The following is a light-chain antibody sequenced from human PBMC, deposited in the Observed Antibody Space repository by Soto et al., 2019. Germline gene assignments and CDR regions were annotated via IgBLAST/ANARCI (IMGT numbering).Light chain of an antibody. CDR1: QSVSSSY. CDR2: GAS. CDR3: QEYGSSPWT. J-gene: IGKJ1*01. Sequence: EIVLTQSPGTLSLSPGERATLSCRASQSVSSSYLAWYQQKPGQGPRLLIYGASSRATGIPDRFSGSGSGTDFTLTISRLEPEDFALDYCQEYGSSPWTFGQGTNLDIK. V-gene: IGKV3-20*01.